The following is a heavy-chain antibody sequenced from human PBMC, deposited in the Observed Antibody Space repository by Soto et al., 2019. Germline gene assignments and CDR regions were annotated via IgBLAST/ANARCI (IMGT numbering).Heavy chain of an antibody. J-gene: IGHJ4*02. D-gene: IGHD1-26*01. CDR3: ARDWEGATPLDY. V-gene: IGHV1-2*06. Sequence: ASVKVSCKTSGYSFIGYYIHWVRQAPGQGLEWMGRINPDNGGTNYAQKFQGRVTMTRDTSVSTAYMELSRLISDDTAVYYCARDWEGATPLDYWGQGALVTVSS. CDR1: GYSFIGYY. CDR2: INPDNGGT.